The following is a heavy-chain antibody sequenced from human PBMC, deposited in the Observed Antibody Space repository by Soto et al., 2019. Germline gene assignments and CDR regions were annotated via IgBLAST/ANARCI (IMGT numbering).Heavy chain of an antibody. Sequence: PSETLSLTCTVSGGSISSGGYYWSWIRQHPGKGLEWIGYIYYSGSTYYNPSLKSRVTISVDTSKNQFSLKLSSVTAADTAVYYCARAIKYYYYYLDVWGKGTTVTVSS. CDR1: GGSISSGGYY. D-gene: IGHD1-20*01. V-gene: IGHV4-31*03. CDR2: IYYSGST. CDR3: ARAIKYYYYYLDV. J-gene: IGHJ6*03.